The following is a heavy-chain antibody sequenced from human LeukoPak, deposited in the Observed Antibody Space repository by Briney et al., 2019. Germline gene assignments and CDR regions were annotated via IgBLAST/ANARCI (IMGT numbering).Heavy chain of an antibody. CDR2: ISGSGGST. CDR3: AKRGVVIRVILVGFHKEAYYFDS. V-gene: IGHV3-23*01. J-gene: IGHJ4*02. Sequence: PGGSLRLSCAVSGITVSNYGMSWVRQAPGKGLEWVAGISGSGGSTHYADSVKGRFTISRDSPRNTLYLQMNSLRPEDTAVYFCAKRGVVIRVILVGFHKEAYYFDSWGQGALVTVSS. CDR1: GITVSNYG. D-gene: IGHD3-22*01.